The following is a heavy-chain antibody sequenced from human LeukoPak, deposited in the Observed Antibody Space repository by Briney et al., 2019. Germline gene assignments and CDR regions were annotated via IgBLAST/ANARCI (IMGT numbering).Heavy chain of an antibody. CDR3: ARVARSQNYYYYMDV. D-gene: IGHD1-26*01. CDR2: INPNSGGT. CDR1: GYTFTGYY. J-gene: IGHJ6*03. Sequence: ASVKVSCKASGYTFTGYYMHWVRRAPGQGLEWMGWINPNSGGTNYAQKFQGRVTMTRDTSISTAYMELSRLRSDDTAVYYCARVARSQNYYYYMDVWGKGTTVTVSS. V-gene: IGHV1-2*02.